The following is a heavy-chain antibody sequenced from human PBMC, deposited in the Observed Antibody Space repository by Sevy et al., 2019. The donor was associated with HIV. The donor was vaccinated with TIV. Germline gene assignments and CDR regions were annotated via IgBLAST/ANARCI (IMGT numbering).Heavy chain of an antibody. J-gene: IGHJ6*03. Sequence: ASVKVSCKASGYTFTGYYMHWVRQAPGQGLEWMGWINPNSGGTNYAQKFQGRVTMTRDTSISTAYMELSRLRSDDTAVYYCARHEVAGRDYYYYYYMDVWGKGTTLTVSS. CDR2: INPNSGGT. V-gene: IGHV1-2*02. D-gene: IGHD6-19*01. CDR3: ARHEVAGRDYYYYYYMDV. CDR1: GYTFTGYY.